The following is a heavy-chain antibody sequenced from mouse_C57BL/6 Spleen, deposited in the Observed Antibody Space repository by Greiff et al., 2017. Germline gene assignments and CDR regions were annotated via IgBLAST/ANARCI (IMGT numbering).Heavy chain of an antibody. CDR2: IDPEAGDT. Sequence: EVQLQQSGAELVRPGASVKLSCTASGFNIKDYYMHWVKQRPEPGLAWIGRIDPEAGDTEYAPQFQGQATMTADTSSNTTYLQLRGLTSEYTAVYDCTRGDYDGAWFAYWGQGTLVTVSA. V-gene: IGHV14-1*01. J-gene: IGHJ3*01. CDR3: TRGDYDGAWFAY. CDR1: GFNIKDYY. D-gene: IGHD2-4*01.